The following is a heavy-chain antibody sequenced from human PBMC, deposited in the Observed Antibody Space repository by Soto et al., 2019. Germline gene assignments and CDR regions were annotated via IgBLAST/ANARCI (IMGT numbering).Heavy chain of an antibody. CDR2: IYWDDDK. CDR3: AHRILRTVFGLVTTTAIYFDF. CDR1: GFSLTTSGVG. Sequence: QITLNESGTTVVKPAETLTLTCTFSGFSLTTSGVGVGWIRQSPGKAPEWLALIYWDDDKRYSASLKSRLTITKDTSENQVVLTMASVDPVDTATYYCAHRILRTVFGLVTTTAIYFDFWGQGTPVVVSS. V-gene: IGHV2-5*02. J-gene: IGHJ4*02. D-gene: IGHD3-3*01.